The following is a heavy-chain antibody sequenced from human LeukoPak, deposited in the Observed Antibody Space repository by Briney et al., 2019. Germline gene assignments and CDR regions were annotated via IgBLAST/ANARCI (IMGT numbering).Heavy chain of an antibody. CDR3: ARAIGWLAYFDY. D-gene: IGHD6-19*01. CDR1: GFTFSSYA. CDR2: ISYDGSNK. V-gene: IGHV3-30*01. J-gene: IGHJ4*02. Sequence: GRSLRLSCAASGFTFSSYAMHWVRQAPGKGLEWVAVISYDGSNKYYADSVKGRFTISRDNSKNTLNLQMNSLRAEDTAVYYCARAIGWLAYFDYWGQGTLVTVSS.